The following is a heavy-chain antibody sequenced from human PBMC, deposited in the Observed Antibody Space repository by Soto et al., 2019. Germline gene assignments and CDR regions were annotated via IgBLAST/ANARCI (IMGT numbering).Heavy chain of an antibody. Sequence: QLQLQESGSGLVKPSQTLSLTCAVSGGSISSGGYSWSWIRQPPGKGLEWIGYISHSGSTYYNPSPKXRXTXXVDRSKNQFSLKLSSVTAADTAVYYCARGGLLPDYWGQGTLVTVSS. V-gene: IGHV4-30-2*01. CDR2: ISHSGST. CDR3: ARGGLLPDY. D-gene: IGHD6-19*01. CDR1: GGSISSGGYS. J-gene: IGHJ4*02.